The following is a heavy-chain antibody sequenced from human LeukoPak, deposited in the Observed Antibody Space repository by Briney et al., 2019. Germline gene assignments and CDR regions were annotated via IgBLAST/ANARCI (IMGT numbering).Heavy chain of an antibody. CDR3: AKAVDIVATSSY. Sequence: GGSLRLSCAVSGFTFSSYAMNWVRQAPGKGLEWVSGLTRGGETAHYADSVKGRFTISTDFSSNTLYLQMNSLRPEDTAVYYCAKAVDIVATSSYWGQGTLVTVSS. CDR1: GFTFSSYA. CDR2: LTRGGETA. D-gene: IGHD5-12*01. J-gene: IGHJ4*02. V-gene: IGHV3-23*01.